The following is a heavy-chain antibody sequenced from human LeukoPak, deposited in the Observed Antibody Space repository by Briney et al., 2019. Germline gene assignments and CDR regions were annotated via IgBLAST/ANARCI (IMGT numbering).Heavy chain of an antibody. D-gene: IGHD2/OR15-2a*01. CDR2: ISGSGGST. Sequence: GGSPRLSCAASGFTFSSYAMSWVRQAPGKGLEWVSAISGSGGSTYYADSVKGRFTISRDNSKNTLYLQMNSLRAEDTAVYYCAQDLSPGLHYYYYYGMDVWGQGATVTVSS. J-gene: IGHJ6*02. CDR1: GFTFSSYA. V-gene: IGHV3-23*01. CDR3: AQDLSPGLHYYYYYGMDV.